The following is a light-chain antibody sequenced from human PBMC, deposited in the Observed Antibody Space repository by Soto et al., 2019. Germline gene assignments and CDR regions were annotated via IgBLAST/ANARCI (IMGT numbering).Light chain of an antibody. J-gene: IGLJ1*01. Sequence: QSVLTQPPSVTGSPGQRVTISCSGGTSNIGGNTVTWYQQLPGAAPQLLIFSNHLRPSGVPDRFSGSKSGTSASLDISGLQSEDEADYFCASWDDSLTGRLIFGGGTKATVL. CDR2: SNH. CDR3: ASWDDSLTGRLI. V-gene: IGLV1-44*01. CDR1: TSNIGGNT.